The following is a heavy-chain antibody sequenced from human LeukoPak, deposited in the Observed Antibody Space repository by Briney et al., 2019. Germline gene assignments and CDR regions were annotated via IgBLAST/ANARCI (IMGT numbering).Heavy chain of an antibody. J-gene: IGHJ4*02. D-gene: IGHD5-24*01. V-gene: IGHV3-74*01. CDR1: GFTFSSYW. CDR3: ARVTGGYNLVDY. CDR2: ISDDGGHT. Sequence: GGSLRLSCAASGFTFSSYWMHWVRQAPGKGLVWVSRISDDGGHTFHADSVKGRFAMSRGNSKNTLYLQMNSLRAEGTGVYYCARVTGGYNLVDYWGQGTLVTVSS.